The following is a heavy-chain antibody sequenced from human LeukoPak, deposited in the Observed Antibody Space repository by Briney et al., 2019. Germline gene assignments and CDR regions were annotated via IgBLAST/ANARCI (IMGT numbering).Heavy chain of an antibody. CDR3: ARGPEDDTVSHFDY. Sequence: PSETLSLTCTVSGGSISSGGYYWSWIRQHPGKGLEWIGYIYYSGSTYYNPSLKSRVTISVDTSKNQFSLKLSSVTAADTAVYYCARGPEDDTVSHFDYGGQGTLVTVSS. J-gene: IGHJ4*02. CDR1: GGSISSGGYY. D-gene: IGHD4-17*01. CDR2: IYYSGST. V-gene: IGHV4-31*03.